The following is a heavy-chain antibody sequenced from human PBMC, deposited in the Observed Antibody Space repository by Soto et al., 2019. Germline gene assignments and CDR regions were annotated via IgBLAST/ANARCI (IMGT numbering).Heavy chain of an antibody. CDR1: GGSFSGYY. V-gene: IGHV4-34*01. D-gene: IGHD1-7*01. J-gene: IGHJ3*02. CDR3: ARGEENYGAFDI. CDR2: INHSGST. Sequence: SQTLSLTCAVYGGSFSGYYWSWIRQPPGKGLEWIGEINHSGSTNYNPSLKSRVTISVDTSKNQFSLKLSSVTAADTAVYYCARGEENYGAFDIWGQGTMVTVSS.